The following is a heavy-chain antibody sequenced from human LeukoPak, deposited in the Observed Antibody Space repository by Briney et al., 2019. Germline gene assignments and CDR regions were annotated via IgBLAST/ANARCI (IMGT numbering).Heavy chain of an antibody. CDR1: GFAFNTYS. CDR3: ARGGGTFES. J-gene: IGHJ4*02. CDR2: ITSSSTTI. V-gene: IGHV3-48*01. D-gene: IGHD2-15*01. Sequence: GGSLRLSCAASGFAFNTYSMNWVRQAPGKGLEWVSSITSSSTTIYYADPVKGRFTISRDNAKNSLYLQMNSLRAEDTAVYYCARGGGTFESWGQGTLVTVSS.